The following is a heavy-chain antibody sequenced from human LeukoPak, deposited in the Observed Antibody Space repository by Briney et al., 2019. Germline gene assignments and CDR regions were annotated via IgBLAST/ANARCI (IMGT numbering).Heavy chain of an antibody. D-gene: IGHD1-26*01. J-gene: IGHJ6*03. CDR2: MNPNSGNT. CDR3: ARGYSGSYWVNYYYYYYMDV. V-gene: IGHV1-8*01. CDR1: GHTFTSYD. Sequence: GASVKVSCKASGHTFTSYDINWVRQATGQGLEWMGWMNPNSGNTGYAQKFQGRVTMTRNTSISTAYMELSSLRSEDTAVYYCARGYSGSYWVNYYYYYYMDVWGKGTTVTVSS.